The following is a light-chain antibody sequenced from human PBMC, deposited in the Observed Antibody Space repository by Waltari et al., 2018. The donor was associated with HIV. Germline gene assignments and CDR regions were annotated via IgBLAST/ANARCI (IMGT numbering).Light chain of an antibody. CDR2: RDN. CDR3: AAWDDILSGWV. CDR1: SANVGHTD. V-gene: IGLV1-47*01. Sequence: QSVLTQPPSASGTPGQRVTIYCSGSSANVGHTDYWYQQLPGTAPKVLIYRDNQRPSGVPDRFSGSRSGTSASLDVSGLRSEDEANYFCAAWDDILSGWVFGGGTKLTVL. J-gene: IGLJ3*02.